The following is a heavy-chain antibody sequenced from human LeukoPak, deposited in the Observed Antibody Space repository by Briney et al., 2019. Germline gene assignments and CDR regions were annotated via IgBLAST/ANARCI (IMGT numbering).Heavy chain of an antibody. CDR1: GFAFSIYS. D-gene: IGHD4/OR15-4a*01. Sequence: GGSLRLSCAASGFAFSIYSMNRVRQAPGEGLEWLSYISADSNTIYYADSVKGRLTISRDNAKNSLYLEMNSLRDEDTAVYYCARDLAWGAYWGQGTLVTVSS. V-gene: IGHV3-48*02. CDR3: ARDLAWGAY. J-gene: IGHJ4*02. CDR2: ISADSNTI.